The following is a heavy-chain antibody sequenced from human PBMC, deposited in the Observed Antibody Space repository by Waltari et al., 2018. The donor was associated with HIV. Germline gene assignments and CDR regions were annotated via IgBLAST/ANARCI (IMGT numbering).Heavy chain of an antibody. CDR3: AREYSSSPYYYYYGMDV. Sequence: QVQLVQSGAEVKKPGASVKVSCKASGYTFTGYYMHWVRQAPGQGLEWMGWINPNRGGTNYAQKFQGRVTMTRDTSISTAYMELSRLRSDDTAVYYCAREYSSSPYYYYYGMDVWGQGTTVTVSS. CDR2: INPNRGGT. J-gene: IGHJ6*02. CDR1: GYTFTGYY. D-gene: IGHD6-6*01. V-gene: IGHV1-2*02.